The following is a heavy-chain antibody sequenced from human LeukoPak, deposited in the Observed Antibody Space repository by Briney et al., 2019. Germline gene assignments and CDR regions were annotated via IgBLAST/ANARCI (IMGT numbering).Heavy chain of an antibody. CDR3: ARPPRRIAAAGTESRYFDY. J-gene: IGHJ4*02. Sequence: GASVKVSCKASGYTFTGYYMHWVRQAPGQGLEWMGCINPNSGGTNYAQKFQGRVTMTRDTSISTAYMELSRLRSDDTAVYYCARPPRRIAAAGTESRYFDYWGQGTLVTVSS. CDR2: INPNSGGT. V-gene: IGHV1-2*02. CDR1: GYTFTGYY. D-gene: IGHD6-13*01.